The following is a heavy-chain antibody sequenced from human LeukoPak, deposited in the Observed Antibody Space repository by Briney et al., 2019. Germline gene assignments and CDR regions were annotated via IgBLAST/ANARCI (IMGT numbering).Heavy chain of an antibody. V-gene: IGHV1-24*01. J-gene: IGHJ4*02. Sequence: ASVKVSCKVSGYTLTELSMHWVRQAPGKGLEWMGGFDPEDGETIYAQKFQGRVTMTEDTSTDTAYMELSSLRSEVTAVYYCATADSDYYDSSGYLDYWGQGTLVTVSS. CDR1: GYTLTELS. CDR3: ATADSDYYDSSGYLDY. D-gene: IGHD3-22*01. CDR2: FDPEDGET.